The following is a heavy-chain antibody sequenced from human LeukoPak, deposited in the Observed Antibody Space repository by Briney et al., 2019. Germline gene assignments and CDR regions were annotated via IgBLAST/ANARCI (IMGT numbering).Heavy chain of an antibody. D-gene: IGHD3-10*01. CDR3: ARVPPRYGSGSWGAFDI. J-gene: IGHJ3*02. CDR2: ISYDGSNK. CDR1: GFTFSSYG. V-gene: IGHV3-30*03. Sequence: GGSLRLSCAASGFTFSSYGMHWVRQAPGKGLEWVAVISYDGSNKYYADSVKGRFTISRDNSKNTLYLQMNSLRAGDTAVYYCARVPPRYGSGSWGAFDIWGQGTMVTVSS.